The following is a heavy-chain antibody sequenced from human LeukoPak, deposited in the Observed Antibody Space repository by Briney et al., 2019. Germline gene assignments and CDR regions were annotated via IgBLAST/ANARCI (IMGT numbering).Heavy chain of an antibody. CDR2: IYDSGKT. CDR3: ARGGDRRGFDY. V-gene: IGHV4-31*03. J-gene: IGHJ4*02. D-gene: IGHD1-14*01. CDR1: GDSISNGGYY. Sequence: SETLSLTCTVSGDSISNGGYYWRWIRLHPGKGLEWVGYIYDSGKTYYSPALQSRVSISVDTSDNKFSLKLKSLTAADTAVYYCARGGDRRGFDYWGQGTLVTVSS.